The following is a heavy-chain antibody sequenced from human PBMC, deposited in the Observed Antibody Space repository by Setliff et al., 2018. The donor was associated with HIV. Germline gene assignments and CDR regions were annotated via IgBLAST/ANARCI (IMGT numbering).Heavy chain of an antibody. CDR3: ARGFSEYKFDSWGFEI. D-gene: IGHD5-18*01. J-gene: IGHJ3*02. CDR1: GINFKSSH. CDR2: ISSSGRNI. Sequence: GGSLRLSCVASGINFKSSHRNWVRQAPGKGLEWVSSISSSGRNINYADSVKGRFTISKDTAKNSVSLQMNSLRGEDTAMYYFARGFSEYKFDSWGFEIWGQGTMVTVSS. V-gene: IGHV3-21*04.